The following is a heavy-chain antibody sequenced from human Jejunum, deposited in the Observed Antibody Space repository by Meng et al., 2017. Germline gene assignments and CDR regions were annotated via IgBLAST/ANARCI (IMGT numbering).Heavy chain of an antibody. CDR2: TNPDTGGT. Sequence: QVQLVQSGAEVKKSGASVKVPCKASGYTFSDHYIHWVRQAPGQGLEWMGWTNPDTGGTNYAQKFQGWVTMTRDTSISTAYMELRRLRSDDTAVYYCARDAGSFLDYYFDSWGQGTLVTVSS. D-gene: IGHD1-1*01. V-gene: IGHV1-2*04. CDR1: GYTFSDHY. CDR3: ARDAGSFLDYYFDS. J-gene: IGHJ4*02.